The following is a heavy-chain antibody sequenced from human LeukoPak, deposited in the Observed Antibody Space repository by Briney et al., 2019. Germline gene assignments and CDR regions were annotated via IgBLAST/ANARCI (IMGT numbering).Heavy chain of an antibody. J-gene: IGHJ6*02. CDR3: ARDKSSGYGMDV. Sequence: GGSLRLSCAASGFSVSNSYMSWVRQAPGKGLEWVSVLYSGGSTYYVDSVKGRFTISRDSSENTLYLQMNSLRAEDTAVYYCARDKSSGYGMDVWGQGTTVIVSS. D-gene: IGHD3-22*01. CDR1: GFSVSNSY. V-gene: IGHV3-53*01. CDR2: LYSGGST.